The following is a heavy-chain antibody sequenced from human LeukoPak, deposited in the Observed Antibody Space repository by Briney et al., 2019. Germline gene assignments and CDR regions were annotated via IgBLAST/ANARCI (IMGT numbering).Heavy chain of an antibody. CDR3: ASNYYDSSGYERDDAFDI. J-gene: IGHJ3*02. Sequence: SETLSLTCAVSGGSISSADFYWSWIRQHPGKGLEWIGFIYYSGSAYYNPSLKSRVSISIDTSKNQFSLTLNSVTAADTAVYYCASNYYDSSGYERDDAFDIWGQGTMVTVSS. V-gene: IGHV4-31*11. CDR2: IYYSGSA. CDR1: GGSISSADFY. D-gene: IGHD3-22*01.